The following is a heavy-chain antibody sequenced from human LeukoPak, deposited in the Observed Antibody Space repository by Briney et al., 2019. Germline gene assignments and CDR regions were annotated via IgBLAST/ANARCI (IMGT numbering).Heavy chain of an antibody. Sequence: GGSLRLSCAASGFTFDDYAMHWVRQAPGKGLEWVSGISWNSVGIGYADSVKGRFTISRDNGKNSLYLQMNSLRTEDTALYYCAKSLGGYEGYYFDYWGQGTLVTVSS. V-gene: IGHV3-9*01. CDR2: ISWNSVGI. J-gene: IGHJ4*02. D-gene: IGHD5-12*01. CDR1: GFTFDDYA. CDR3: AKSLGGYEGYYFDY.